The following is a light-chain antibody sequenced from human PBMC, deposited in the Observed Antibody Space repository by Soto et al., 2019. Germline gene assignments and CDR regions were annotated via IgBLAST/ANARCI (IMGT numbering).Light chain of an antibody. Sequence: QSALTQPPSASGSPGQSVTISCTGTSSDIGGYNYVSWYQQRPGKAPKLMIFDVSKRPSGVPDRFSGSKSGNTASLTVSGLQAEDEAYYYCSSYAGFNHVVFGGGTKLTV. CDR2: DVS. J-gene: IGLJ2*01. CDR1: SSDIGGYNY. V-gene: IGLV2-8*01. CDR3: SSYAGFNHVV.